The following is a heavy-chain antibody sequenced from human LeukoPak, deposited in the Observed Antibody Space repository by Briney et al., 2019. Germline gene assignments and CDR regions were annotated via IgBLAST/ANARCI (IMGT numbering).Heavy chain of an antibody. V-gene: IGHV3-7*01. CDR2: INQDGSEK. CDR1: GFTFSSYW. D-gene: IGHD6-6*01. Sequence: GGSLGLSCAASGFTFSSYWMSWVRQAPGKRLEWVANINQDGSEKYYVDSVKGRFIISRDNARNSLFLQMNILTAEDTAIYYCVREGAYSTSSPAGYWGQGTLLSVSS. CDR3: VREGAYSTSSPAGY. J-gene: IGHJ4*02.